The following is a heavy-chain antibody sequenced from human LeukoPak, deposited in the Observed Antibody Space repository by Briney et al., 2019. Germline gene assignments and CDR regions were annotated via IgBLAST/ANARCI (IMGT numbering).Heavy chain of an antibody. J-gene: IGHJ3*02. V-gene: IGHV1-8*01. CDR3: ARGLLWFGEPFDAFDI. CDR1: GYTFTSYD. D-gene: IGHD3-10*01. Sequence: GASVKVSCKASGYTFTSYDINWVRQATGQGLEWMGWMNPNSGNTGYAQKFQGRVTMTRNTSISTAYMELSSLRPEDTAVYYCARGLLWFGEPFDAFDIWGQGTMVTVSS. CDR2: MNPNSGNT.